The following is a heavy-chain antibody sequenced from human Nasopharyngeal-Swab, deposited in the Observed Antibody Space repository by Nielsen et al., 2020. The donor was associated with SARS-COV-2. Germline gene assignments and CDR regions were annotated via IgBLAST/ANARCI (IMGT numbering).Heavy chain of an antibody. Sequence: SVKVSCKASGGTFSSYAISWVRQAPGQGLEWMGGIIPIFGTANYAQKFQGRVTITADKSTSTAYMELSNLRSEDTAVYYCAREKGYCSGGSCYNWFDPWGQGTLVTVSS. J-gene: IGHJ5*02. CDR1: GGTFSSYA. D-gene: IGHD2-15*01. V-gene: IGHV1-69*06. CDR3: AREKGYCSGGSCYNWFDP. CDR2: IIPIFGTA.